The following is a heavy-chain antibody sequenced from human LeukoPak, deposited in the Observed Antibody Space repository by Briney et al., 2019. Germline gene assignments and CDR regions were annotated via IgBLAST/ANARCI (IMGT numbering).Heavy chain of an antibody. CDR3: ARARYYYGSGSYYPHNFDY. CDR1: GGSISSGGYY. D-gene: IGHD3-10*01. J-gene: IGHJ4*02. Sequence: SETLSLTCTVSGGSISSGGYYWSWIRQPPGKGLEWIGYIYYSGSTYYNPSLKSRVTISVDTSKNQFSLKLSSVTAADTAVYYCARARYYYGSGSYYPHNFDYWGQGTLVTVSS. V-gene: IGHV4-30-4*01. CDR2: IYYSGST.